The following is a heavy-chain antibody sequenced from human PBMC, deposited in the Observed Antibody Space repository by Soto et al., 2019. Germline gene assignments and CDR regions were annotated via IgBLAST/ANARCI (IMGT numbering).Heavy chain of an antibody. D-gene: IGHD3-3*01. CDR1: GYTFTSYG. J-gene: IGHJ4*02. CDR2: ISAYNGNT. V-gene: IGHV1-18*01. CDR3: ARHQRLRFLEWLLHFDY. Sequence: AASVKVSCKASGYTFTSYGISWVRQAPGQGLEWMGWISAYNGNTNYAQKLQGRVTMTTDTSTSTAYMELRSLRSDDTAVYYCARHQRLRFLEWLLHFDYWGQGTLVTVSS.